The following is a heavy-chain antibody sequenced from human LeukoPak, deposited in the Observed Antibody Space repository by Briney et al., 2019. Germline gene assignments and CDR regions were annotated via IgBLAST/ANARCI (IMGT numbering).Heavy chain of an antibody. CDR1: GGTFSSYA. CDR3: ATGVGATTGGYYYMDV. J-gene: IGHJ6*03. V-gene: IGHV1-69*13. D-gene: IGHD1-26*01. Sequence: GASVKVSCKASGGTFSSYAISWVRQAPGQGLEWMGGIIPIFGTANYAQKFQGRVTITADESTSTAYMELSSLRSEDTAVYYCATGVGATTGGYYYMDVWGKGTTVTVSS. CDR2: IIPIFGTA.